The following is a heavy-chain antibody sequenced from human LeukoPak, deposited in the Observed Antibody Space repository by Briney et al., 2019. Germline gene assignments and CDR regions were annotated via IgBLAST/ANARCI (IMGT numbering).Heavy chain of an antibody. CDR1: GGSISGDTYY. D-gene: IGHD4-17*01. V-gene: IGHV4-39*01. CDR3: AKPTGSKGWFGT. Sequence: SETLSLTCTVSGGSISGDTYYWGWVRQPPGKGLEWIGTIYSGGTTYYNPSLKSRVIMSVDASKNQISLSLTSSSATDTAMYYCAKPTGSKGWFGTWGQGTLVTVSS. CDR2: IYSGGTT. J-gene: IGHJ5*02.